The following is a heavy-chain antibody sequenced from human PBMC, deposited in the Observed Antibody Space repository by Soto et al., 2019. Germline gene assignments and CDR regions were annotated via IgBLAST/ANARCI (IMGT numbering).Heavy chain of an antibody. CDR2: IIPIFGTA. Sequence: QVQLVQSGAEVKKPGSSVKVSCKASGGTFSSYAISWVRQAPGQGLEWMGGIIPIFGTANYAQKFQGRVTITADESTSTAYMELSSLRSEDTAVYYCARADSGVVVAATGGWFDPWGQGTLVTVSS. V-gene: IGHV1-69*01. D-gene: IGHD2-15*01. CDR3: ARADSGVVVAATGGWFDP. CDR1: GGTFSSYA. J-gene: IGHJ5*02.